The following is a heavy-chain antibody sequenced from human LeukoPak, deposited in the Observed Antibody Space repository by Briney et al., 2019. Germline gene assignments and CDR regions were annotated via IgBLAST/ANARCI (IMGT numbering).Heavy chain of an antibody. Sequence: SGGSLRLSCAASGFTVSSNYMSWVRQAPGKGLEWVSGISSIDGSTYYADSVKGRFTVSRDNSKNTLYLQMNSLRAEDTAVYYCTRLSPQFSEDYWGQGTLVTVSS. D-gene: IGHD2/OR15-2a*01. V-gene: IGHV3-53*01. CDR3: TRLSPQFSEDY. CDR2: ISSIDGST. CDR1: GFTVSSNY. J-gene: IGHJ4*02.